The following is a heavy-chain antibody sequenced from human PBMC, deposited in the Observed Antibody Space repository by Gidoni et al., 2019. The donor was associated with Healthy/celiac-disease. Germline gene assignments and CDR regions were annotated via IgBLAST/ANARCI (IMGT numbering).Heavy chain of an antibody. V-gene: IGHV3-30*18. Sequence: VQLVESGGSVVQPGSSLRLSCAASGFTFSSYGMHRVRQAPGKGLEWVAVISYDGSNKYYADSVKGRFTISRDNSKNTLYLQMNSLRAEDTAVYYCAKDTYYYGSGSYHYYYYYGMDVWGQGTTVTVSS. J-gene: IGHJ6*02. CDR2: ISYDGSNK. D-gene: IGHD3-10*01. CDR3: AKDTYYYGSGSYHYYYYYGMDV. CDR1: GFTFSSYG.